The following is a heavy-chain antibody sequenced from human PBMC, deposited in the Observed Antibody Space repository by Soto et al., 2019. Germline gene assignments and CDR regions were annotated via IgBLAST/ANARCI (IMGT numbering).Heavy chain of an antibody. D-gene: IGHD6-13*01. V-gene: IGHV4-39*01. J-gene: IGHJ4*02. Sequence: QLQLQESGPGLVKPAETLSLTCTVSGGSISSSDYWWGWIRQPPGKGLEWIGSIYYTGSTYSNPYLKSRVIISVDTSKNQFSLSLSSVTAADTAVYYCARQIGRGSWSLDHWGQGTLVTVSS. CDR3: ARQIGRGSWSLDH. CDR2: IYYTGST. CDR1: GGSISSSDYW.